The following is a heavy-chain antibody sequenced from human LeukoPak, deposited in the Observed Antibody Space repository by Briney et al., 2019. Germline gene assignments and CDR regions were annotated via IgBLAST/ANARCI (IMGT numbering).Heavy chain of an antibody. CDR2: MSNRGST. V-gene: IGHV4-59*08. Sequence: SETLSLTCTVSGGSISSYYWGWIRQPPGERLEWIGYMSNRGSTSYNPSLKSRVTISVDTSKNQFSVKLTSVTAADTAVYFRARVLDIVSTIGWFDPWAQGILVTVSS. CDR3: ARVLDIVSTIGWFDP. D-gene: IGHD5/OR15-5a*01. J-gene: IGHJ5*02. CDR1: GGSISSYY.